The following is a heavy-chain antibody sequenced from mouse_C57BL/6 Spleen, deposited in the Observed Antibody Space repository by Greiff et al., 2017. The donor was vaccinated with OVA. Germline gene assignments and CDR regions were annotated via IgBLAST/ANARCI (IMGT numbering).Heavy chain of an antibody. V-gene: IGHV1-52*01. J-gene: IGHJ4*01. D-gene: IGHD1-1*01. CDR2: IDPSDSET. CDR1: GYTFTSYW. CDR3: AITTVVPYYYAMDY. Sequence: QVQLQQSGAELVRPGSSVKLSCKASGYTFTSYWMHWVKQRPIQGLEWIGNIDPSDSETHYNQKFKDKATLTVDKSSSTAYMQLSSLTSEDSAVYYGAITTVVPYYYAMDYWGQGTSVTVSS.